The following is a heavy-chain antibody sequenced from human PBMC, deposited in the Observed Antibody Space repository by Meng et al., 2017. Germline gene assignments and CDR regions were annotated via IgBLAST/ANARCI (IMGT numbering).Heavy chain of an antibody. Sequence: VGLAGSGGGVGQPGRTLSLSCAASGFTFRSYAMHWVRQAPGNGLEWVAVISYDGSNKYYADSVKGRFTISRDNSKNTLYLQMNSLRAEDTAVYYCAHFDYWGQGTLVTVSS. CDR1: GFTFRSYA. V-gene: IGHV3-30*01. CDR2: ISYDGSNK. CDR3: AHFDY. J-gene: IGHJ4*02.